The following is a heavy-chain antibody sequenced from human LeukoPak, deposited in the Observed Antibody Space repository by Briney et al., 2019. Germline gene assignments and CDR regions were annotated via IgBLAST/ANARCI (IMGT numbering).Heavy chain of an antibody. CDR2: ISGSGGST. CDR3: AKGDDYGDYDWFDP. V-gene: IGHV3-23*01. CDR1: GGSISSYY. D-gene: IGHD4-17*01. Sequence: PSETLSLTCTVSGGSISSYYWSWVRQAPGKGLEWVSAISGSGGSTYYADSVKGRFTISRDNSKNTLYLQMNSLRAEDTAVYYCAKGDDYGDYDWFDPWGQGTLVTVSS. J-gene: IGHJ5*02.